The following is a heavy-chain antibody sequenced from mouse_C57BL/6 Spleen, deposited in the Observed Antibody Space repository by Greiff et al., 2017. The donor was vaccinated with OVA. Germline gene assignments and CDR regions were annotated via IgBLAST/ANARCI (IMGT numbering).Heavy chain of an antibody. CDR1: GFTFSSYA. CDR3: ERDNGPDYFDY. CDR2: ISDGGCYT. V-gene: IGHV5-4*01. J-gene: IGHJ2*01. Sequence: EVKLMESGGGLVKPGGSLKLSCAASGFTFSSYAMSWVRQTPEKRLEWVATISDGGCYTYYPDNVKGRFTISRDNAKNNLYLQMSQLKSEDTAMYYCERDNGPDYFDYWGQGTTLTVSS. D-gene: IGHD1-1*02.